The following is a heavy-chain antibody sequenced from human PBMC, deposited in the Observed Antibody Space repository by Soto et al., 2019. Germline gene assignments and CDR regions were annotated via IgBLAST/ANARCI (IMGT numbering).Heavy chain of an antibody. CDR2: ISAYNGNT. CDR1: GYTFPSYG. CDR3: ARDSPPVDS. J-gene: IGHJ4*02. V-gene: IGHV1-18*01. Sequence: QVQLVQSGAEVKKPGASVKVSCKASGYTFPSYGISWVRQAPGQGLEWMGWISAYNGNTNYAQKLQGRVTMTTDTSPSTDYMALRSLRSDDTSVYYCARDSPPVDSWGQGTLVTVSS.